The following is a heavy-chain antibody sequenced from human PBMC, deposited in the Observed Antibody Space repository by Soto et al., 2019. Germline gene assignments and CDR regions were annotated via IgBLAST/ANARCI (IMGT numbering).Heavy chain of an antibody. CDR3: ATNHGGNYYYGVDV. Sequence: EVQLLESGGGLVQPGGSLRLCCAASGFTFSSYAMSWVRQAPGKGLEWVSGISGSGGGTCCADSVRGRFTISRDHSNNTLYLQMISLRAEDTAVYYCATNHGGNYYYGVDVWGQGTTVTVSS. D-gene: IGHD1-26*01. J-gene: IGHJ6*02. CDR1: GFTFSSYA. V-gene: IGHV3-23*01. CDR2: ISGSGGGT.